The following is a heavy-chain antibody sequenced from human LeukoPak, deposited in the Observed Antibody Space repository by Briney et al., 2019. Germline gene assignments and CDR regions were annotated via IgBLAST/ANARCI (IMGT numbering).Heavy chain of an antibody. V-gene: IGHV1-18*01. CDR1: GYTFTSYG. Sequence: GASVKVSCKASGYTFTSYGISWVRQAPGQGLEWMGWISAYNGNTNYAQKLQGRVTMTTDTSTSTAYMELRSLRSDDTAVYYCARDRMVRGVIIKMGYYYYYMDVWGKGTTVTISS. CDR3: ARDRMVRGVIIKMGYYYYYMDV. J-gene: IGHJ6*03. CDR2: ISAYNGNT. D-gene: IGHD3-10*01.